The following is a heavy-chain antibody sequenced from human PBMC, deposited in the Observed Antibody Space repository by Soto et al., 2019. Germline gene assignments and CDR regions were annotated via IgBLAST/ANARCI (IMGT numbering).Heavy chain of an antibody. V-gene: IGHV3-23*01. Sequence: EVQLLESGGGLVQPGGSLRLSCAASGFTFSIYAMTWVRQAPGKGLEWVSGISNSGSNTYYADSVRGRFTISRDNSKNTLYLQVNSLRAEDTGVYYCAKDKGGTYYSDFWGQGTLVTVSS. CDR3: AKDKGGTYYSDF. CDR2: ISNSGSNT. CDR1: GFTFSIYA. J-gene: IGHJ4*02. D-gene: IGHD1-26*01.